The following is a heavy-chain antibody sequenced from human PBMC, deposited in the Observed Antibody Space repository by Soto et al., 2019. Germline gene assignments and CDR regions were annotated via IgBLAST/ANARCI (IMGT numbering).Heavy chain of an antibody. CDR3: AKGDNLGPKTGYAFDP. J-gene: IGHJ5*02. CDR2: TYFRSKWYN. V-gene: IGHV6-1*01. Sequence: SQTLSLTCAISGGSVSSNTASWNWIRQSPSRGLEWLGRTYFRSKWYNDYAVSVKSRIIINPDTSNNQFSLQLNSVTPEDTAVYFCAKGDNLGPKTGYAFDPWGQGIMVTVS. CDR1: GGSVSSNTAS. D-gene: IGHD5-12*01.